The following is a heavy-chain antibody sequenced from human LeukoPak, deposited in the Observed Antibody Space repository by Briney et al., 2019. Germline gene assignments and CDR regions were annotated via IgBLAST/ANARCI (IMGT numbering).Heavy chain of an antibody. CDR1: GYTFNAYY. CDR3: AILRLSTGLWWFFDL. Sequence: GASVKVSFKASGYTFNAYYLHWVRQAPGQGLEWMGWINPNSGDTKYAQKFQGRVTMTGDTSISTAYMELSRLRFDDTAVYYCAILRLSTGLWWFFDLWGRGTLVTVSS. CDR2: INPNSGDT. V-gene: IGHV1-2*02. D-gene: IGHD2-8*02. J-gene: IGHJ2*01.